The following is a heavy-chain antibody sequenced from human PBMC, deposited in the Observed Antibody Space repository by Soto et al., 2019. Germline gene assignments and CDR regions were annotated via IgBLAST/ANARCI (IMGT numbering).Heavy chain of an antibody. Sequence: QVQLLESGPGLVKASQTLSLTCSISGGSISSGGYYWSWVRQRPGKGLEWIGYIYFNENTYYNPSLKPRVTISAGTSKSQFSLRLSSVTAADAAVYYCARQITMVRGIDFWGPGISVSVSS. CDR2: IYFNENT. CDR3: ARQITMVRGIDF. CDR1: GGSISSGGYY. V-gene: IGHV4-31*03. J-gene: IGHJ4*02. D-gene: IGHD3-10*01.